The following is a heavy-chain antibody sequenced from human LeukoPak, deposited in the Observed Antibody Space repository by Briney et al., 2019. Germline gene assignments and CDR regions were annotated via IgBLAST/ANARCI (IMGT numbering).Heavy chain of an antibody. CDR1: GGPFSGSF. V-gene: IGHV4-34*01. D-gene: IGHD3-10*01. Sequence: PSETLSLTCADSGGPFSGSFWSWIRHPPGKGLEWSGEIKHSGTTNYNPPLKSRVAISIDTSKHQFSLKLSSVTAADTAVYYCARASSYIDAVRYNPSWFGPWGQGTLVTVSS. J-gene: IGHJ5*02. CDR3: ARASSYIDAVRYNPSWFGP. CDR2: IKHSGTT.